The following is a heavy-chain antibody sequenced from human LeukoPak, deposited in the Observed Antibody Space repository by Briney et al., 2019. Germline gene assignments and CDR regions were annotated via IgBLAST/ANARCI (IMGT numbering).Heavy chain of an antibody. CDR1: GGSISSYY. Sequence: SETLSLTCTVSGGSISSYYWSWIRQPPGKGLEWIGYIYYSGSTNYNPSLKSRVTISVDTSKNQFSLKLSSVTAADTAVYYCARQQYQTLDYWGQGTLVTVSS. V-gene: IGHV4-59*01. J-gene: IGHJ4*02. CDR2: IYYSGST. CDR3: ARQQYQTLDY. D-gene: IGHD2-2*01.